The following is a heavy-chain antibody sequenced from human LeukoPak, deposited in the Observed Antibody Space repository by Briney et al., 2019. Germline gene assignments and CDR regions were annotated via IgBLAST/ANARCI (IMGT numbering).Heavy chain of an antibody. Sequence: GGSLRLSCVASGLTFSNFGMSWVRQAPGKGLEWVSAISGSGDSTYYADSVKGRFTISRDNSKNTLYLQMNSLRAEDTAVYYCARDQYYFDYWGQGTLVTVSS. J-gene: IGHJ4*02. CDR3: ARDQYYFDY. V-gene: IGHV3-23*01. CDR1: GLTFSNFG. D-gene: IGHD4-11*01. CDR2: ISGSGDST.